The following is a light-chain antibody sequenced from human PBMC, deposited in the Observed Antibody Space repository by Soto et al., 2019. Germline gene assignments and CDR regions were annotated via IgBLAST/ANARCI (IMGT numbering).Light chain of an antibody. CDR1: SSNIGTGYD. Sequence: QAVLAQPPSVSGATGQRVTISCTGSSSNIGTGYDVHWYQQLPGTAPKLLIYDNSNRPSGVPDRFSGSKSGTSASLVITGLQAEDASGYYCQSYDSSLNVVFGGGTKLTVL. CDR3: QSYDSSLNVV. V-gene: IGLV1-40*01. J-gene: IGLJ2*01. CDR2: DNS.